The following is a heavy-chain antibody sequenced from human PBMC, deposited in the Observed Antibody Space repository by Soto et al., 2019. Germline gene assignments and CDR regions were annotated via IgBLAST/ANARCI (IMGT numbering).Heavy chain of an antibody. J-gene: IGHJ5*02. CDR3: ARDRGPSSGYYPYWFDP. D-gene: IGHD3-22*01. Sequence: SVKVSCKASGGTFSSYAISWMRQAPGQGLEWMGEIIPIFGTANYAQKFQGRVTITADESTSTAYMELSSLRSEDTAVYYCARDRGPSSGYYPYWFDPWGQGTLVAVSS. V-gene: IGHV1-69*13. CDR1: GGTFSSYA. CDR2: IIPIFGTA.